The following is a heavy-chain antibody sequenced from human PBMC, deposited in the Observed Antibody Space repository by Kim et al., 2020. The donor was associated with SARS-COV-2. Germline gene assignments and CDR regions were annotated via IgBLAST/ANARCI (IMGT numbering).Heavy chain of an antibody. CDR1: GFTVSSNY. J-gene: IGHJ6*02. CDR3: ASLGGIATTGRALTPNHYGMDV. CDR2: IYWGGTT. D-gene: IGHD6-13*01. V-gene: IGHV3-66*01. Sequence: GGSLRLSCAASGFTVSSNYMSWVRQAPGKGLEWVSVIYWGGTTYYSDSVKGRFTISRDNSKNTLYLQMNSLRAEDKAVYYCASLGGIATTGRALTPNHYGMDVWGQGTTVTVSS.